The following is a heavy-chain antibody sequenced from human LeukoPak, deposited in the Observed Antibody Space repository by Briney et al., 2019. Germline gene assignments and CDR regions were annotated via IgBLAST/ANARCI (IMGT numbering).Heavy chain of an antibody. CDR2: IKQDGSEK. CDR3: ARSSSRYCSGGSCYSGVLGYFDY. V-gene: IGHV3-7*01. CDR1: GFTFSGYW. Sequence: PGGSLRLSCAVSGFTFSGYWMNWVRQAPGKGLEWVATIKQDGSEKYYVDSVKGRFTISRDNANNSLYLQMNSLRAEDTAVYYCARSSSRYCSGGSCYSGVLGYFDYWGQGTLVTVSS. D-gene: IGHD2-15*01. J-gene: IGHJ4*02.